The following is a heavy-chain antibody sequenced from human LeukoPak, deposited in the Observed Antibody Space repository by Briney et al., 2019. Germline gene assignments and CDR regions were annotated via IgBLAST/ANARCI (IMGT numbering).Heavy chain of an antibody. CDR3: ARDVSTGTYYYDTGGYMH. CDR2: ISSSSSYI. V-gene: IGHV3-21*01. D-gene: IGHD3-22*01. J-gene: IGHJ1*01. CDR1: GFTFSSYS. Sequence: GGSLRLSCAASGFTFSSYSINWVRQAPGKGLEWVSSISSSSSYIYYADSVRGRFTISRDNAKNSLYLLMNSLRAEDTAVYYCARDVSTGTYYYDTGGYMHWGQGNLVTVSS.